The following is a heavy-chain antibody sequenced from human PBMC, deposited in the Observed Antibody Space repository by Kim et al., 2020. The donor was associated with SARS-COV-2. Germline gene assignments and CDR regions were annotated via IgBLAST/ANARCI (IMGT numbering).Heavy chain of an antibody. CDR3: AKDPLGYCSSTSCYAEYYFDS. D-gene: IGHD2-2*01. CDR1: GFTFSSYA. V-gene: IGHV3-23*01. Sequence: GGSLRLSCAASGFTFSSYAMSWVRQAPGKGLEWVSAISGSGGSTYYADSVKGRFTISRDNSKNTLYLQMNSLRAEDTAVYYCAKDPLGYCSSTSCYAEYYFDSWGQGTLVTVSS. J-gene: IGHJ4*02. CDR2: ISGSGGST.